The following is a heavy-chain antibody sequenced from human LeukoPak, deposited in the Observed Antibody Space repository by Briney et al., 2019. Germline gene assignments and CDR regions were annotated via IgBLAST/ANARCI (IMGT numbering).Heavy chain of an antibody. D-gene: IGHD1-26*01. V-gene: IGHV1-24*01. CDR3: ATLDGSYYYYYGMDV. Sequence: ASVKVSCKVSGYTLTELSMHWVRQAPGKGLEWMGGFDPEDGETIHAQKFQGRVTMTEDTSTDTAYMELSSLRSEDTAVYYCATLDGSYYYYYGMDVWGQGTTVTVSS. CDR2: FDPEDGET. J-gene: IGHJ6*02. CDR1: GYTLTELS.